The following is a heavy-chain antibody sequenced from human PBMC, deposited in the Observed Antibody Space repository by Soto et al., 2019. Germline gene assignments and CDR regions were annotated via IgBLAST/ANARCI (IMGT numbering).Heavy chain of an antibody. CDR1: GLTFNSYT. V-gene: IGHV3-23*01. Sequence: GGSLRLSCAASGLTFNSYTMAWVRQAPGKGLEWVSSISGSGSSPSYADSVQGRFIIYRDNSRTTLSLQMNSLRAEDTATYYCAKARCTGNSCYVPDYWGHGSLVTVSS. CDR3: AKARCTGNSCYVPDY. CDR2: ISGSGSSP. D-gene: IGHD2-8*02. J-gene: IGHJ4*01.